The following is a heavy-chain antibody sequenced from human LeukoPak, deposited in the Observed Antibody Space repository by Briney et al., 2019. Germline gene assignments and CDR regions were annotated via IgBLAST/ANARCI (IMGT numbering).Heavy chain of an antibody. V-gene: IGHV3-23*01. CDR1: GFTFSNSD. Sequence: PGGSLRLSCAASGFTFSNSDMNWVRRAPGKGLEWVSFISASGGSAHYADSVRGRFTISRDNSKNTLYLQMNSLRAEDTAVYYCAKAGSYSDISVYPLASFDFWGQGTMVTVSS. CDR2: ISASGGSA. D-gene: IGHD3-22*01. CDR3: AKAGSYSDISVYPLASFDF. J-gene: IGHJ3*01.